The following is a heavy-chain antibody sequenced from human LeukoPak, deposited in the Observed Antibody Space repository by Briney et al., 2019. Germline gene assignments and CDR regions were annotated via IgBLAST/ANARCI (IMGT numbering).Heavy chain of an antibody. CDR1: GFTFINYA. CDR2: ISASGGST. D-gene: IGHD6-6*01. J-gene: IGHJ3*02. Sequence: SGGSLRLSCAASGFTFINYAMYWVRQAPGKWLEWVSGISASGGSTEYADSVKGRFTISRDTSENTLFLQMNNLRADDTAVYYCARRPNAFDIWGQGTVVTVSS. CDR3: ARRPNAFDI. V-gene: IGHV3-23*01.